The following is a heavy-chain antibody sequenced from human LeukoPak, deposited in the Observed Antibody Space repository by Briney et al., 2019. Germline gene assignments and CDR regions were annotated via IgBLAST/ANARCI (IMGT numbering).Heavy chain of an antibody. Sequence: GRSLRLSCAASGFTFSSYSMNWVRQAPGKGLEWVSYISSSSSTIYYADSVKGRFTISRDNAKNSLYLQMNSLRAEDTAVYYCARGRYGGSDGYFDYWGQGTLVTVSS. CDR1: GFTFSSYS. CDR3: ARGRYGGSDGYFDY. CDR2: ISSSSSTI. J-gene: IGHJ4*02. V-gene: IGHV3-48*01. D-gene: IGHD3-10*01.